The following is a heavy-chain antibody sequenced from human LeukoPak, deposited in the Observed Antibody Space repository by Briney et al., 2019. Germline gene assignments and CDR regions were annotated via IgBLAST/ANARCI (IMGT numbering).Heavy chain of an antibody. D-gene: IGHD4-17*01. CDR3: ARDKTVSALRRDYMDV. CDR1: GFTFSNYW. V-gene: IGHV3-74*01. Sequence: PGGSLGLSCVASGFTFSNYWMHWVRQVPGEGLVWVSRINLDGSTTTYADSVKGRFTISRDNAKNTLYLQMNSLRAEDTALYYCARDKTVSALRRDYMDVWGKGTTVTVSS. CDR2: INLDGSTT. J-gene: IGHJ6*03.